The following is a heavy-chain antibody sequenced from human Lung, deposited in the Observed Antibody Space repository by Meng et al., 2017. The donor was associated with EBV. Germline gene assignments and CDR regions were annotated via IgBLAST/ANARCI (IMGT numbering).Heavy chain of an antibody. CDR3: VRSSGWVKTGFDP. D-gene: IGHD6-19*01. J-gene: IGHJ5*02. CDR1: GGSISTPGYY. Sequence: QLEESGPGRVKPSEALFLTATVSGGSISTPGYYCGWIRQPPGKGLEWIGSIGHAGALYYTPSLKSRVTVSIDTSANQFFLTLTSVTAADTAIYYCVRSSGWVKTGFDPWGQGTLVTVSS. V-gene: IGHV4-39*01. CDR2: IGHAGAL.